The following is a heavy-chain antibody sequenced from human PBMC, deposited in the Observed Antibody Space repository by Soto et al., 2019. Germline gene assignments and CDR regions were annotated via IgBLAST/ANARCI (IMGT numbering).Heavy chain of an antibody. D-gene: IGHD3-10*01. CDR3: ARGGGYASGSYFPYYYMDV. Sequence: EVQLVESGGGLVQPGGSLRLSCAASGFTVSSNYMSWVRQAPGKGLEWVSVIYSGGSTYYADSVKGRFTISRDNSKNTLYLQMNSLRAEHTAVYYCARGGGYASGSYFPYYYMDVWGKGTTVTVSS. CDR2: IYSGGST. CDR1: GFTVSSNY. V-gene: IGHV3-66*01. J-gene: IGHJ6*03.